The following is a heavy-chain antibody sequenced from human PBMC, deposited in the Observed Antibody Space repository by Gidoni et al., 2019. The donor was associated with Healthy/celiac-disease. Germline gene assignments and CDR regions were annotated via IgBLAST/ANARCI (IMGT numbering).Heavy chain of an antibody. CDR2: ISWNRGSI. V-gene: IGHV3-9*01. CDR1: GFPFDDYA. D-gene: IGHD6-19*01. Sequence: EVQLGAYGGGLVQPGRSLRLSCAASGFPFDDYAMHWVRQAPGKGLGGVSGISWNRGSIGYADSVKGRFTISSDNAKNSLYLQMNSLRAEDTALYYCAKVAVAGTFDYWGQGTLVTVSS. CDR3: AKVAVAGTFDY. J-gene: IGHJ4*02.